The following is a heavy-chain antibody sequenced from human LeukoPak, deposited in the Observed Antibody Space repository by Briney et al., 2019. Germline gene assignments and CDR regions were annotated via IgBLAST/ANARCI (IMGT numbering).Heavy chain of an antibody. CDR3: ARVDGYTRPGAFDI. Sequence: SETLSLTCTVSGGSISSYYWSWIRQPPGKGLEWIGHIYYSGSTNYNPSLKSRVTISVDTSKNQFSLKLSSVTAADTAVYYCARVDGYTRPGAFDIWGQGTMVTVSS. CDR1: GGSISSYY. D-gene: IGHD5-24*01. J-gene: IGHJ3*02. V-gene: IGHV4-59*01. CDR2: IYYSGST.